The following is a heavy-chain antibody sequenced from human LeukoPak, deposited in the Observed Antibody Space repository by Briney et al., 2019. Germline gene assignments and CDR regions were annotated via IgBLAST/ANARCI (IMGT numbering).Heavy chain of an antibody. CDR2: IYTSGNT. CDR1: GDSISSYY. CDR3: ARDVTIFGGTYGDY. J-gene: IGHJ4*02. D-gene: IGHD3-3*01. V-gene: IGHV4-4*07. Sequence: PSETLSLTCIVSGDSISSYYWSWIRQPAGKGLEWIGHIYTSGNTNHNPSLKGRVTISVDKSKNQFSLKLRSVTAADTAVYYCARDVTIFGGTYGDYWGQGTLVTVSS.